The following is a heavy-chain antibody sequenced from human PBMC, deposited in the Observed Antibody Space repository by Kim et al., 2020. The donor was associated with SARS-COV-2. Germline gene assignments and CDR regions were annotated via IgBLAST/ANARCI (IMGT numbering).Heavy chain of an antibody. V-gene: IGHV3-7*03. CDR3: VAGAVARYDY. J-gene: IGHJ4*02. D-gene: IGHD6-19*01. CDR2: IKQDGGEK. CDR1: GFTFSSYW. Sequence: GGSLRLSCAASGFTFSSYWMTWVRQAPGKGLECVANIKQDGGEKYYVDALNGRFTISRDNAKNSLYLQMNSLRAEDTAVYYCVAGAVARYDYWVQGTLVTVSS.